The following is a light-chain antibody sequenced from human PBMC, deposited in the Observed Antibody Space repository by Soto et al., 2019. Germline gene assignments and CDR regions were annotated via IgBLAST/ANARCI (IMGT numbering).Light chain of an antibody. V-gene: IGKV2-30*02. CDR3: MQGPYWPYT. CDR2: QVS. CDR1: QSLVHSDGNTY. J-gene: IGKJ2*01. Sequence: DVVMTQSPLSLPVTLGQSASISCRPSQSLVHSDGNTYLIWLQQRPGQSPRRLIYQVSHRDSGVPDRFSGSGSGIAFTLKISRVEAEDVGIYYYMQGPYWPYTFGQGTKLEIK.